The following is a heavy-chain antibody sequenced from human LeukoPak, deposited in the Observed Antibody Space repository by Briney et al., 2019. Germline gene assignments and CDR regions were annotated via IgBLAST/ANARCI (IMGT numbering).Heavy chain of an antibody. CDR2: MNPNSGNT. D-gene: IGHD3-3*01. Sequence: ASVKVSCKASGGTFSSYAISWVRQAPGQGLEWMGWMNPNSGNTGYAQKFQGRVTITRNTSISTAYMELSSLRSEDTAVYYCFLTIFDTYYYYMDVWGKGTTVTVSS. CDR3: FLTIFDTYYYYMDV. J-gene: IGHJ6*03. V-gene: IGHV1-8*03. CDR1: GGTFSSYA.